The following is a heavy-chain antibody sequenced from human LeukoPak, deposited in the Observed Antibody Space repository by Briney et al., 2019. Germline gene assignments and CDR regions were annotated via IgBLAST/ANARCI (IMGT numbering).Heavy chain of an antibody. CDR3: AREAIYSGYASFDY. CDR1: GGSISSGGYY. J-gene: IGHJ4*02. Sequence: SQTLSLTCTVSGGSISSGGYYWSWIRQPPGKGLEWIGYIYYSGSTNYNPSLKSRVTISVDTSKNQFSLKLSSVTAADTAVYYCAREAIYSGYASFDYWGQGTLVTVSS. V-gene: IGHV4-61*08. CDR2: IYYSGST. D-gene: IGHD5-12*01.